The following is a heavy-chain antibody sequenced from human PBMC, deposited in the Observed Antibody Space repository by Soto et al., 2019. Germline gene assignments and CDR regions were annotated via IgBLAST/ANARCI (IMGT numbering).Heavy chain of an antibody. V-gene: IGHV3-7*05. Sequence: EVQLVESGGGLVQPGGSLRLSCAASGFTFRTYWLSWVRQVPGKGLEWVANINLDGSEKNYVDSVKGRFTISRDIARNLLYVQMINLSAEYLALYYSARDGSTNCYSYDCHGMDVWSQGTTVTVSS. CDR3: ARDGSTNCYSYDCHGMDV. CDR2: INLDGSEK. J-gene: IGHJ6*02. D-gene: IGHD2-21*01. CDR1: GFTFRTYW.